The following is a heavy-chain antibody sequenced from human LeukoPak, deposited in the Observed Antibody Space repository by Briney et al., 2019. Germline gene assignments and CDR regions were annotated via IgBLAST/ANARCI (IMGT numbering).Heavy chain of an antibody. J-gene: IGHJ4*02. CDR1: GDSISSSRFY. D-gene: IGHD1-26*01. CDR3: ARRDVGATIDY. V-gene: IGHV4-39*01. CDR2: ILYTGRT. Sequence: PSETLSLTCTVSGDSISSSRFYWAWIRQPPGKGLEWIGSILYTGRTFYNPSLKSRVTISVDTSKNQFYLRLGSVTASDTAVYYCARRDVGATIDYWGQGTLVTVSS.